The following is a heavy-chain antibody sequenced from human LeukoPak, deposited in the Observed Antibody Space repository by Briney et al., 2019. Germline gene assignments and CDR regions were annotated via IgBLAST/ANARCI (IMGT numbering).Heavy chain of an antibody. J-gene: IGHJ6*03. CDR3: ARGVRFSDFYYYMDV. Sequence: ASVKVSCKASGYTFTNSDINWVRQAPGQGLEWMGWMNPNSGKTGYARKFQGRVKFTRNSSISTAYMDLSSLRYEDTAVYYCARGVRFSDFYYYMDVWGQGTTVTVSS. V-gene: IGHV1-8*03. D-gene: IGHD3-3*01. CDR2: MNPNSGKT. CDR1: GYTFTNSD.